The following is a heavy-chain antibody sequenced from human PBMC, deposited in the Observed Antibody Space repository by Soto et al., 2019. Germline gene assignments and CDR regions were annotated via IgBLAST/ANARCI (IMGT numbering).Heavy chain of an antibody. J-gene: IGHJ5*02. V-gene: IGHV1-8*01. Sequence: QVQLVQSGAEVKKPGASVKVSCKASGYTFTSYDINWVRQATGQGFEYLGWMNPNSGNTGYVKKLKGRGTTTDDTAISTAYMKLSSLRTEDAAVYYCASGIKFCDYARWFDPWGRGALVPVCS. CDR1: GYTFTSYD. CDR3: ASGIKFCDYARWFDP. CDR2: MNPNSGNT. D-gene: IGHD4-17*01.